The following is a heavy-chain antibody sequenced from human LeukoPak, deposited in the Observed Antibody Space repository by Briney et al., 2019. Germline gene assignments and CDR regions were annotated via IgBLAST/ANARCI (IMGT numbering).Heavy chain of an antibody. CDR3: ARSNGDYDILTGYLD. D-gene: IGHD3-9*01. J-gene: IGHJ4*02. CDR2: IYHSGST. V-gene: IGHV4-4*02. CDR1: GGSFSSSNW. Sequence: SETLSLTCAVSGGSFSSSNWWSWVRQPPGKGLEWIGEIYHSGSTNYNPSLKSRVTISVDKSKNQFSLKLSSVTAADTAVYYCARSNGDYDILTGYLDWGQGTLVTVSS.